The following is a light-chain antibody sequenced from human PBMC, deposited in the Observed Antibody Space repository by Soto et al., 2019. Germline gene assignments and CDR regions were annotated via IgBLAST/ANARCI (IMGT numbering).Light chain of an antibody. Sequence: EIVLTQSPGTLSLSPGERATLSCRASQSVNSNLAWYQQKPGQAPRLLIYDASNRATGIPVRFSGSGSGTDFTLTISRLEPEDFAVYYCQQYGSSPYTFGQGTKLEIK. CDR2: DAS. CDR1: QSVNSN. CDR3: QQYGSSPYT. J-gene: IGKJ2*01. V-gene: IGKV3-20*01.